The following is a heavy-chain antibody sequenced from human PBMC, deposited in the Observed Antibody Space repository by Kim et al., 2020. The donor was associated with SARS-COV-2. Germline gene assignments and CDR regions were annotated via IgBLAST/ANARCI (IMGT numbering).Heavy chain of an antibody. CDR3: ARHIQVGNYFDS. D-gene: IGHD1-1*01. CDR1: GGSISTYY. J-gene: IGHJ4*02. V-gene: IGHV4-59*01. Sequence: SETLSLTCTVSGGSISTYYWSWIRQPPGKGLEWIGYIYYSGSTSYNPSLKSRVTISLDTSKNQFFLKLNSATAADTALYYCARHIQVGNYFDSWGRGTLV. CDR2: IYYSGST.